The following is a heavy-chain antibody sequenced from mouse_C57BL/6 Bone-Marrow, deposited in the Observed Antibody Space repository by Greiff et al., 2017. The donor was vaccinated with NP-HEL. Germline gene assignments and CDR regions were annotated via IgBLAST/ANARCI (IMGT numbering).Heavy chain of an antibody. D-gene: IGHD2-1*01. CDR3: ARFLCNAMDY. J-gene: IGHJ4*01. V-gene: IGHV1-64*01. CDR1: GYTFTSYW. CDR2: IHPNSGST. Sequence: QVQLQQPGAELVKPGASVKLSCKASGYTFTSYWMHWVKQRPGQGLEWIGMIHPNSGSTNYNEKFKSKATLTVDKSSSTAYMQLSSLTSEDSDIYNCARFLCNAMDYWCQGNSVTVSS.